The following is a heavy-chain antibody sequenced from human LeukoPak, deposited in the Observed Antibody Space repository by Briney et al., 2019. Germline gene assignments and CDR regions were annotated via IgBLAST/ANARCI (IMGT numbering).Heavy chain of an antibody. J-gene: IGHJ4*02. CDR1: GYTFSDYG. CDR2: ISTYNGNT. D-gene: IGHD3-22*01. V-gene: IGHV1-18*01. CDR3: ARDCDRSGYYCY. Sequence: ASVTVSCKASGYTFSDYGISWVRQAPGQGLEWMGWISTYNGNTNYAQKLQGRVAINTDTSTSTAYMELRSLRSGDTAVYYCARDCDRSGYYCYWGQGTLVTVSS.